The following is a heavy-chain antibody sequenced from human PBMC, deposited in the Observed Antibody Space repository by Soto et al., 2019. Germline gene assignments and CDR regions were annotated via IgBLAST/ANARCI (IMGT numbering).Heavy chain of an antibody. CDR1: AYSFTTYH. CDR3: AKNSGWFNS. Sequence: ASVKVSCKASAYSFTTYHIHWVRQAPGQGLEWMGLINPDAGATNYAQRFQGRLRLTRDNSKNTLYLQMSSLRADDTAVYYCAKNSGWFNSWGQGTLVTVSS. J-gene: IGHJ5*01. V-gene: IGHV1-46*01. CDR2: INPDAGAT. D-gene: IGHD3-10*01.